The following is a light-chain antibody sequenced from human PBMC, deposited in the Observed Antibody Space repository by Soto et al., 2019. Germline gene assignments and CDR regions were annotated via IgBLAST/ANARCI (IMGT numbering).Light chain of an antibody. CDR1: QDITNS. V-gene: IGKV1-33*01. CDR3: QQYNNLPRT. Sequence: DIQMTQSPSSLSASVGDRVTITCQASQDITNSLNWYQQKPGKAPKLLIYDASNLETGVPSRFSGSGSGTDFTFTISSLQPEDIATYYCQQYNNLPRTFGHGTEVEIK. CDR2: DAS. J-gene: IGKJ1*01.